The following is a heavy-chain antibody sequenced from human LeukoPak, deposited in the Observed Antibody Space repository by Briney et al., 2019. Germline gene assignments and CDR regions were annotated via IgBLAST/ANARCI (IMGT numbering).Heavy chain of an antibody. CDR3: ARDTGDAFDY. CDR1: GYTFTSYY. J-gene: IGHJ4*02. Sequence: ASVKVSRNASGYTFTSYYMHWVRQAPGQGLEWMGIINPSGGSTSYAQKFQGRVTMTRDTSTSTVYMELSSLRSEDTAVYYCARDTGDAFDYWGQGTLVTVSS. V-gene: IGHV1-46*01. CDR2: INPSGGST. D-gene: IGHD7-27*01.